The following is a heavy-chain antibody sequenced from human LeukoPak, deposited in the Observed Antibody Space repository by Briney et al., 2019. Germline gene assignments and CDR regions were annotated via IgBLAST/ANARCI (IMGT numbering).Heavy chain of an antibody. Sequence: ASVKVSCKASGYTFSDYYIHWVRQAPGQGPEWMGRVNPSSGIANYAQRFQGRVTMTRDTSISTAYMELSGLTSDDTALYYCARGNARSWYFLYWGQGTLVTVSS. CDR1: GYTFSDYY. CDR3: ARGNARSWYFLY. J-gene: IGHJ4*02. D-gene: IGHD6-13*01. V-gene: IGHV1-2*06. CDR2: VNPSSGIA.